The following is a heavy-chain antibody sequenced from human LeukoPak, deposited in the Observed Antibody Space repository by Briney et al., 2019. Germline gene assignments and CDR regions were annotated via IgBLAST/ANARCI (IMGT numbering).Heavy chain of an antibody. D-gene: IGHD3-10*01. J-gene: IGHJ4*02. CDR2: ISPSGGSI. V-gene: IGHV3-23*01. CDR1: GFTFSSYA. CDR3: AKNYGSGSYDY. Sequence: HPGGSLRLSCAASGFTFSSYAMSWVRQAPGKGLEWVSAISPSGGSIYYADSVKGRFTISRDNSRNTLYLQMNSLRAEDTALYYCAKNYGSGSYDYWGQGTLVTVSS.